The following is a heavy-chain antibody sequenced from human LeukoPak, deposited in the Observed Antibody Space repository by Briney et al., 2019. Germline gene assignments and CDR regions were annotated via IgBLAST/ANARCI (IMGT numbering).Heavy chain of an antibody. CDR1: GFTFSSFG. Sequence: GGSLRPSCAASGFTFSSFGMHWVRQAPGKGLEWVAVIWYDGSNKYYADSVKGRFTISRDYSKNTVYLQMNSLRAEDTAVYYCAREASVLASIPYDYWGQGTLVTVSS. CDR3: AREASVLASIPYDY. V-gene: IGHV3-33*01. D-gene: IGHD5-24*01. J-gene: IGHJ4*02. CDR2: IWYDGSNK.